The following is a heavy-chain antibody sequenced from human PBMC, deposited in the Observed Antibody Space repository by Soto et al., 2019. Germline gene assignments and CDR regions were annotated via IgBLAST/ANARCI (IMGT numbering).Heavy chain of an antibody. J-gene: IGHJ5*02. Sequence: ASVKVSCKXSGYTFTGYYMHWVRQAPGQGLEWMGWINPNSGGTNYAQKFRGRVTMTRDTSISTAYMELSRLRSDDTAVYYCARAGIAARPWFDPWGQGTLVTVSS. D-gene: IGHD6-6*01. CDR2: INPNSGGT. V-gene: IGHV1-2*02. CDR3: ARAGIAARPWFDP. CDR1: GYTFTGYY.